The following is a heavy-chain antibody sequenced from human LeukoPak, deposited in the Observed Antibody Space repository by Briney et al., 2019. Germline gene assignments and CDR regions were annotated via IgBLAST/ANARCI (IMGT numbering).Heavy chain of an antibody. CDR3: AKDRVYYYDSSGYYPFGANDAFDI. D-gene: IGHD3-22*01. CDR2: IRYDGSNK. J-gene: IGHJ3*02. Sequence: GGSLRLSCAASGVIFFSYGMHWVRQAPGKGLEWVAFIRYDGSNKYYADSVKGRFTISRDNSKNTLYLQMNSLRAEDTAVYYCAKDRVYYYDSSGYYPFGANDAFDIWGQGTMVTVSS. V-gene: IGHV3-30*02. CDR1: GVIFFSYG.